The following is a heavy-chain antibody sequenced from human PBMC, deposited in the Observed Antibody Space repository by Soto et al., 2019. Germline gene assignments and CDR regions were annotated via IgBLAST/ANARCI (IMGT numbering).Heavy chain of an antibody. D-gene: IGHD6-19*01. Sequence: SETLSLTCTVSGKSVSTFYWSWIRQPPGKGLEWIGHAYYSGSTNYDPSLKSRVTISVDMSKNQVSLRLTSVTAADTAVYYCARRREGPMAVAGTREFDDWGQGTLVTVAS. CDR1: GKSVSTFY. CDR2: AYYSGST. V-gene: IGHV4-59*08. CDR3: ARRREGPMAVAGTREFDD. J-gene: IGHJ4*02.